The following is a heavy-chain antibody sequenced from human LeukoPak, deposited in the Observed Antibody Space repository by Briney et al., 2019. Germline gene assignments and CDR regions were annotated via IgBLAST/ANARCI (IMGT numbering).Heavy chain of an antibody. J-gene: IGHJ4*02. CDR2: INHSGST. D-gene: IGHD3-10*01. CDR1: GGSISSGGYY. CDR3: ARVSGGSGIGSLVDY. Sequence: SQTLSLTCTVSGGSISSGGYYWSWIRQHPGKGLEWIGEINHSGSTNYNPSLKSRVTISVDTSKNQFSLKLSSVTAADTAVYYCARVSGGSGIGSLVDYWGQGTLVTVSS. V-gene: IGHV4-31*03.